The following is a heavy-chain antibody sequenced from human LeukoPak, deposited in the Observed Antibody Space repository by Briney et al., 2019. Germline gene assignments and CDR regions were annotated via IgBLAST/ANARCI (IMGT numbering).Heavy chain of an antibody. V-gene: IGHV3-23*01. CDR3: AKTPNIVVVVAATPYYFDY. J-gene: IGHJ4*02. CDR2: ISGSGGST. D-gene: IGHD2-15*01. CDR1: GFTFSSYA. Sequence: PGGSLRLSCAASGFTFSSYAMSWVRQAPGKGLEWVSAISGSGGSTYYADSVKGRFTISRDNSKNTLYLQMNSLRAEDTAVYYCAKTPNIVVVVAATPYYFDYWGQGTLVTVFS.